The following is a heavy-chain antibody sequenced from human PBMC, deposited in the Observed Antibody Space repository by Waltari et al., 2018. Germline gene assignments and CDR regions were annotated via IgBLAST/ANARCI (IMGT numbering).Heavy chain of an antibody. CDR2: IYYSGST. CDR1: GDSITSGDYY. J-gene: IGHJ4*02. Sequence: QVQLQESGPGLVKPSQTLSLTCTVSGDSITSGDYYWSWIRQTPGKGLEWIGYIYYSGSTYYNPSLKSRVTISVDTSKNQFSLKLSSVTAADTAVYYCASLYSSSLRFDYWGQGTLVTVSS. CDR3: ASLYSSSLRFDY. D-gene: IGHD6-6*01. V-gene: IGHV4-30-4*08.